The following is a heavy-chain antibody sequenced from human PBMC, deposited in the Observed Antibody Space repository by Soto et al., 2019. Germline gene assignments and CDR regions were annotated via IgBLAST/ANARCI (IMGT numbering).Heavy chain of an antibody. D-gene: IGHD3-3*01. J-gene: IGHJ5*02. CDR1: GFTFSSYA. CDR2: ISWSGGST. CDR3: SKRDTAYYYFWSGSYTLRGWFDP. Sequence: EVQLLESGGGLVQPGGSLRLSCAASGFTFSSYAMRWVRQAPGKGLEWVSAISWSGGSTYYADSVKGRFTISRDNSKNALNLQMNRMRGEDAAVYYFSKRDTAYYYFWSGSYTLRGWFDPWGQGTLVTVSS. V-gene: IGHV3-23*01.